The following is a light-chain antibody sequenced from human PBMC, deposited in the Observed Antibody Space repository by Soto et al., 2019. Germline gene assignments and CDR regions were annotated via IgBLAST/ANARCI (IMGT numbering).Light chain of an antibody. CDR2: DNN. CDR1: SSNIGNNY. V-gene: IGLV1-51*01. J-gene: IGLJ1*01. Sequence: QSVLTQPPSVSAAPGQTVTISCSGSSSNIGNNYVSWYQHLPGTAPKILIYDNNKRPSGIPDRFSGFKSGTSATLGITGLQTGDEADYYCGTWDTSLSVFYLFGTGTSSPS. CDR3: GTWDTSLSVFYL.